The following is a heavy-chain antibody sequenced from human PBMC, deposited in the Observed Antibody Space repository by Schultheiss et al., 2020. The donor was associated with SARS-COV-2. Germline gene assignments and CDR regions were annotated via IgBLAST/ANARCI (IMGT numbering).Heavy chain of an antibody. CDR3: VRDRSWWTPYNCFDL. CDR1: GFTFSNYS. CDR2: ISSSSSTI. Sequence: GGSLRLSCGASGFTFSNYSMNWVRQAPEKGLEWVSYISSSSSTIYYADSVKGRFTISRDNANNSLYLQMHSLRAEDTAVYYCVRDRSWWTPYNCFDLWGRGTLVTVSS. D-gene: IGHD2-15*01. J-gene: IGHJ5*02. V-gene: IGHV3-48*04.